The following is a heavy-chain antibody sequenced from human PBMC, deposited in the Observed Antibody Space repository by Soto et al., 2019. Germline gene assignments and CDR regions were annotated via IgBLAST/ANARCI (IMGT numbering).Heavy chain of an antibody. CDR3: ARGETNYDFWSGYYSSYYYYGMDV. CDR1: GGSVSGGSYY. CDR2: IYYSGST. V-gene: IGHV4-61*01. D-gene: IGHD3-3*01. J-gene: IGHJ6*02. Sequence: SETLSLTCTVSGGSVSGGSYYWSWIRQPPGKGLEWIGYIYYSGSTNYNPSLKSRVTISVDTSKNQFSLKLSSVTAADTAVYYCARGETNYDFWSGYYSSYYYYGMDVWGQGTTVTVSS.